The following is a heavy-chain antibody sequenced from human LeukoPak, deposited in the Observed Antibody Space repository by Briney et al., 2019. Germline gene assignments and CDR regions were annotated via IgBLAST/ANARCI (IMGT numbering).Heavy chain of an antibody. CDR3: AKDVAAFPDY. V-gene: IGHV3-23*01. J-gene: IGHJ4*02. D-gene: IGHD6-13*01. Sequence: GGSLRLSCAASGLTFSSYAMSWVRQAPGKGLEWVSAISGSGGSTYYADSVKGRFTISRDNSENTLYLQMNSLKAEDTAVYYCAKDVAAFPDYWGQGTLVTVSS. CDR2: ISGSGGST. CDR1: GLTFSSYA.